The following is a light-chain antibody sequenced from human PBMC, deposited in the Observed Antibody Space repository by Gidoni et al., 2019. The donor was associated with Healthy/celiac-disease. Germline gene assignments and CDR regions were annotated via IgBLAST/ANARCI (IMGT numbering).Light chain of an antibody. CDR3: QQSYSTPWT. Sequence: DIQMTQSPSSLSASVGDRVTITCRASQSISSYLNWYQQKPGKAPKLLLYAASSWQSGVPSRFSGSGSGTDFTLTISSLQPEDFATYYCQQSYSTPWTVGQXTKVEIK. J-gene: IGKJ1*01. V-gene: IGKV1-39*01. CDR1: QSISSY. CDR2: AAS.